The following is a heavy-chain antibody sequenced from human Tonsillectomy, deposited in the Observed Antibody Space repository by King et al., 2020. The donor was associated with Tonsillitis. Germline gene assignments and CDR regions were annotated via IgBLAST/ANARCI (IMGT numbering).Heavy chain of an antibody. CDR1: GFTFSSYA. Sequence: VQLVESGGGLVQPGGSLRLSCAASGFTFSSYAMSWVRQAPGKGLEWVSAISGSGGSTYYADSVKGRFTISRDNSKNTLYLQMNSLRAEDTAVYYCAKGGYSSSWYPGEWELPIDYWGQGTLVTVSS. D-gene: IGHD6-13*01. V-gene: IGHV3-23*04. CDR3: AKGGYSSSWYPGEWELPIDY. J-gene: IGHJ4*02. CDR2: ISGSGGST.